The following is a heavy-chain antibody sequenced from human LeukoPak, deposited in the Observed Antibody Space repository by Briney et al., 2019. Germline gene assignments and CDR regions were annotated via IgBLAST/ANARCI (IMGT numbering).Heavy chain of an antibody. CDR3: ARTAGSDSYYYSGMDV. CDR2: IYSGGST. Sequence: GGSLRLSCAASGFTVSSNYMSWVRQAPGKGLEWVSVIYSGGSTYYADSVKGRFTISRDNSKNTLYLQMNSLRAEDTAVYYCARTAGSDSYYYSGMDVWGQGPRSPSP. D-gene: IGHD6-25*01. CDR1: GFTVSSNY. J-gene: IGHJ6*02. V-gene: IGHV3-53*01.